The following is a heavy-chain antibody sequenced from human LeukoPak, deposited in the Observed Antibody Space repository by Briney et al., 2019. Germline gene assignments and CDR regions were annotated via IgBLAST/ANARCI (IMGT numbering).Heavy chain of an antibody. V-gene: IGHV1-69*13. CDR1: GYIFTSYA. D-gene: IGHD6-13*01. J-gene: IGHJ3*02. CDR3: ARGDSSSWYHAFDI. CDR2: IIPIFGTA. Sequence: ASVKVSCKASGYIFTSYAISWVRQAPAQGLEWMGRIIPIFGTANYAQKFQGRVTITADESTSTAYMELSSLRSEDTAVYYCARGDSSSWYHAFDIWGQGTMVTVSS.